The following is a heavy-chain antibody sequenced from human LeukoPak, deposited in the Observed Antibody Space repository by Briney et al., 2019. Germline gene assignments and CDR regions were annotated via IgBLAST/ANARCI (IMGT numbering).Heavy chain of an antibody. V-gene: IGHV3-23*01. CDR1: GFTFSSYA. D-gene: IGHD6-19*01. Sequence: GGSLRLSCAASGFTFSSYAMSWVRQAPGKGLEWVSAISGSGGSTYYADSVKGRFTISRDNSKNTLYLQTNSLRAEDTAVYYCANPRRGGWYYFDYWGQGTLVTVSS. CDR3: ANPRRGGWYYFDY. J-gene: IGHJ4*02. CDR2: ISGSGGST.